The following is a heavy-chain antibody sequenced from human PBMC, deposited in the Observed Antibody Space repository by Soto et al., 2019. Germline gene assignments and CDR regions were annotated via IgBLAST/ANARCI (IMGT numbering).Heavy chain of an antibody. V-gene: IGHV1-18*01. CDR1: GYSCFSIG. D-gene: IGHD2-15*01. CDR2: VSVPSGDT. Sequence: ASVKVSCNAAGYSCFSIGISWGRQAPGQGLEWVGWVSVPSGDTSSAQNFQGRVTVTTDTSTSTAYMEVGSLRSDDTAVYYCARTCRSGGSCYLEYWGEGTLVTSPQ. CDR3: ARTCRSGGSCYLEY. J-gene: IGHJ4*02.